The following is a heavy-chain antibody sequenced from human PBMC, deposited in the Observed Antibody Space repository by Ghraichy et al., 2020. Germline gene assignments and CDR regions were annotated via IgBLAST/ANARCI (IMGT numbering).Heavy chain of an antibody. J-gene: IGHJ3*02. CDR1: GFTFSSNW. CDR2: IKQDGGEK. V-gene: IGHV3-7*03. CDR3: AREYNTSAFDI. D-gene: IGHD3-3*01. Sequence: LSLTCAASGFTFSSNWMTWVRQAPGKGLEWVANIKQDGGEKYYVDSVKGRFTISRDNAKNSLYLQMSSLRGEDTAVYYCAREYNTSAFDIWGQGTMVTVSS.